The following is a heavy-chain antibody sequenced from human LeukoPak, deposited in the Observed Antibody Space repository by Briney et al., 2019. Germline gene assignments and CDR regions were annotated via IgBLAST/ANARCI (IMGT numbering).Heavy chain of an antibody. CDR3: AGDLSATVVSTYYFDY. CDR1: GFTFSSYG. Sequence: GGSLRLSCAASGFTFSSYGMHWVRQAPGKGLEWVAVIWYDGSNKYYADSVKGRFTISRDNSKNTLYLQMNSLRAEDTAVYYCAGDLSATVVSTYYFDYWGQGTLVTVSS. CDR2: IWYDGSNK. V-gene: IGHV3-33*01. J-gene: IGHJ4*02. D-gene: IGHD4-23*01.